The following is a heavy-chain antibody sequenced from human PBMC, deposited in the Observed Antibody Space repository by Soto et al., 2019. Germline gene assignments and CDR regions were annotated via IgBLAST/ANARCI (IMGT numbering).Heavy chain of an antibody. CDR1: GYTFTGYY. J-gene: IGHJ4*02. D-gene: IGHD6-19*01. CDR2: INPNSGGT. Sequence: ASLKVSCKASGYTFTGYYMHWVRQAPGQGLEWMGWINPNSGGTNYAQKFQGRVTMTRDTSISTAYMELSRLRSDDTAVYYCARARAVAGPFDYWGQGTLVTVSS. V-gene: IGHV1-2*02. CDR3: ARARAVAGPFDY.